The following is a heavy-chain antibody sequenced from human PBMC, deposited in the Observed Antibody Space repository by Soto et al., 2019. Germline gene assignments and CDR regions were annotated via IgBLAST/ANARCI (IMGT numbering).Heavy chain of an antibody. V-gene: IGHV3-30*18. Sequence: VQLVESGGGVVEPGRSLRLSCAASGFTFSSYGMHWVRQAPGKGLEWVAVISYDGSKKYYADSVKGRFTIFINNSKNTLYLQMNSLRAEDTAVYYCANWAARGGYPKLFDYWGQGTLVTVSS. CDR1: GFTFSSYG. CDR3: ANWAARGGYPKLFDY. CDR2: ISYDGSKK. D-gene: IGHD3-16*02. J-gene: IGHJ4*02.